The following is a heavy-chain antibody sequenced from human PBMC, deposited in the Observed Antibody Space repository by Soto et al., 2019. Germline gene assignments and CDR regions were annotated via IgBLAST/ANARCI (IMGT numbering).Heavy chain of an antibody. CDR2: IYSGGST. D-gene: IGHD6-6*01. Sequence: GGSLRLSCAASGFTVSSNYMSWVRQAPGKGLEWVSVIYSGGSTYYADSVKGRFTISRDNSKNTLYLQMNSLRAEDTAVYYCAREDKNLYSGSSSAFDIWGQGTMVTVSS. J-gene: IGHJ3*02. CDR1: GFTVSSNY. CDR3: AREDKNLYSGSSSAFDI. V-gene: IGHV3-53*01.